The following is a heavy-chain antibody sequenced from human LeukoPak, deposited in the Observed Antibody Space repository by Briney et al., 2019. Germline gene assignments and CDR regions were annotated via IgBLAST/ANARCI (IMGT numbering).Heavy chain of an antibody. CDR3: AGGSYYYYYGMDV. CDR1: GFTFDDYA. J-gene: IGHJ6*02. Sequence: QPGGSLRLSCAASGFTFDDYAMHWVRHAPGKGLEWVSLISGDGGSTYYADSVRGRFTISRDNSKNSLYLQMNSLRTEDTALYYCAGGSYYYYYGMDVWGQGTTVTVSS. CDR2: ISGDGGST. V-gene: IGHV3-43*02. D-gene: IGHD1-26*01.